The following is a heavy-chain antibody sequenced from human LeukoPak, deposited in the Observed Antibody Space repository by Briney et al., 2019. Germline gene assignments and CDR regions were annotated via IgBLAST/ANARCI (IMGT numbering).Heavy chain of an antibody. CDR1: GFTFGNAW. Sequence: GGSLRLSCAASGFTFGNAWVHWVRRAPGKGLVWVSLINADGSTTTYADSVKGRFTISRDNARNTLSLQMNSLTIEDTAVYYCVVVVEPPDSDGFDVWGQGTMITVSS. CDR2: INADGSTT. J-gene: IGHJ3*01. CDR3: VVVVEPPDSDGFDV. D-gene: IGHD1-14*01. V-gene: IGHV3-74*01.